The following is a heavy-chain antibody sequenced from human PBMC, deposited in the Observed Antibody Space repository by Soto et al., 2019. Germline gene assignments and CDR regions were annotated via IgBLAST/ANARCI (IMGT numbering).Heavy chain of an antibody. CDR1: GGSIRSNNW. J-gene: IGHJ4*02. CDR3: ARVYSGSYSDY. CDR2: IFHSGST. V-gene: IGHV4-4*02. Sequence: SETLSLTCAVPGGSIRSNNWWSWVRQPPGKGLEWIGEIFHSGSTNYNPSLKTRVTISVDKSKNQLSLKLSSVTAADTAVYYCARVYSGSYSDYWGQGTLVTVSS. D-gene: IGHD1-26*01.